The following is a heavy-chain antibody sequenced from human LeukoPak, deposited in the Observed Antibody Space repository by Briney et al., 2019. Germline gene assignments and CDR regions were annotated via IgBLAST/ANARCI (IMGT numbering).Heavy chain of an antibody. V-gene: IGHV4-59*12. CDR3: ARGKPNNY. Sequence: SETLTLTCTVSRGSISDYYWSWIRQPPGEGLEWIGYIYYSGSTNYNPSLKSRVTISLDTSKNQFSLKLSSVTAADTAVYYCARGKPNNYWGQGTLVTVSS. J-gene: IGHJ4*02. CDR2: IYYSGST. CDR1: RGSISDYY. D-gene: IGHD1/OR15-1a*01.